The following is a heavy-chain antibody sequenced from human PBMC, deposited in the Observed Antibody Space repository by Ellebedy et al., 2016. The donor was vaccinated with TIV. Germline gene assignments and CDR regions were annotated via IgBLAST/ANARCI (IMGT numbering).Heavy chain of an antibody. CDR3: TRGGTQPDY. D-gene: IGHD2-2*01. Sequence: GESLKISCAASGFSVIWYMSWARQAPGKGLEYISLMYSGGRTNYAESVRGRFTISRDNSKNTMYLQMNSLRVEDTAVYYCTRGGTQPDYWGQGVLVTVSS. CDR1: GFSVIWY. J-gene: IGHJ4*02. CDR2: MYSGGRT. V-gene: IGHV3-66*01.